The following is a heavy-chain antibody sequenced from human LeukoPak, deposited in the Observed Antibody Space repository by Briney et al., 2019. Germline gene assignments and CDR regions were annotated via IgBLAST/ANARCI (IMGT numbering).Heavy chain of an antibody. J-gene: IGHJ4*02. V-gene: IGHV3-49*04. D-gene: IGHD6-19*01. CDR3: TRDARRYSSGWYSVDY. Sequence: PGRSLRLSCTASGFTFGDYARSWVRQAPGEGLEWVGFIRSKAYGGTTEYAASVKGRFIISRDDSKSIAYLQMNSLKTEDTAVYYCTRDARRYSSGWYSVDYWGQGTLVTVSS. CDR2: IRSKAYGGTT. CDR1: GFTFGDYA.